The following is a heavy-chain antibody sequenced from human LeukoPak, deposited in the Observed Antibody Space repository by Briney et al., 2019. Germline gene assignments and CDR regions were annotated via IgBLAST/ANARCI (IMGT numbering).Heavy chain of an antibody. CDR1: GGSISSSSYY. Sequence: SETLSLTCTVSGGSISSSSYYWGWIRQPPGKGLEWIGNIYYSGSTNYNPSLKSRVTISVDTSKNQFSLKLSSVTAADTAVYYCASGYCSGGSCYSGWFDPWGQGTLVTVSS. CDR2: IYYSGST. J-gene: IGHJ5*02. CDR3: ASGYCSGGSCYSGWFDP. V-gene: IGHV4-39*07. D-gene: IGHD2-15*01.